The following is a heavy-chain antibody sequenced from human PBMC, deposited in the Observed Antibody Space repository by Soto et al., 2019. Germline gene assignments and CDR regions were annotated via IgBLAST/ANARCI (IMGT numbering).Heavy chain of an antibody. J-gene: IGHJ4*02. Sequence: SETLSLTCSVSGGSINSNNYYWAWIRQPPGKCLAWIASIYYDGSTYYNPSLKSRVTISVDPSKNRFYLQLRSVTAADTAVYYCAKVVVAATRHTDFDSWGQGTLVNVSS. V-gene: IGHV4-39*01. CDR3: AKVVVAATRHTDFDS. D-gene: IGHD2-15*01. CDR2: IYYDGST. CDR1: GGSINSNNYY.